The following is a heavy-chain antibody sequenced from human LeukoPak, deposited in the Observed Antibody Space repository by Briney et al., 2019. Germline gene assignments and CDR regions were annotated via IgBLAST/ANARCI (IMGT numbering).Heavy chain of an antibody. D-gene: IGHD6-6*01. CDR3: ARGAEYSSSDFDY. CDR2: INHSGST. CDR1: GGSFSGYY. Sequence: KPSETLSLTCAVYGGSFSGYYWSWIRQPPGKGLEWIGEINHSGSTNYNPSLKSRVTISVDTSKNQFSLKLSSVTAADTAVYYCARGAEYSSSDFDYWGQGTLVTFSS. J-gene: IGHJ4*02. V-gene: IGHV4-34*01.